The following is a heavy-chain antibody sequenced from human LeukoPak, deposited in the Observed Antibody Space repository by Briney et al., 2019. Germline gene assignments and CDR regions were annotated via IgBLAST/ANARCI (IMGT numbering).Heavy chain of an antibody. J-gene: IGHJ4*02. CDR3: ARARSSWYGALFDY. CDR2: IYTSGST. D-gene: IGHD6-13*01. Sequence: SQTLSLTCTVSGGSISSGSYYWSWIRQPAGKGLEWIGRIYTSGSTNYNPSPKSRVTISVDTSKNQFSLKLSSVTAADTAVYYCARARSSWYGALFDYWGQGTLVTVSS. CDR1: GGSISSGSYY. V-gene: IGHV4-61*02.